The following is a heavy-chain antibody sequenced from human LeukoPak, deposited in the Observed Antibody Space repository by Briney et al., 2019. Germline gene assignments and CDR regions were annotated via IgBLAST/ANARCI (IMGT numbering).Heavy chain of an antibody. D-gene: IGHD3-22*01. CDR2: IYYSGST. CDR3: ASDSSGYYSYAFDI. CDR1: GGSISSYY. Sequence: SETLSLTCTVSGGSISSYYWSWIRQPPGKGLEWIGYIYYSGSTNYNPSLKSRVTISVDTSKNQFSLKLSSVTAADTAVYYCASDSSGYYSYAFDIWGQGTMVTVSS. V-gene: IGHV4-59*01. J-gene: IGHJ3*02.